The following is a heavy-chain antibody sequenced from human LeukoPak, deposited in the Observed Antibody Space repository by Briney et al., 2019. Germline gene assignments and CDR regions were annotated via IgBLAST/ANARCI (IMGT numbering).Heavy chain of an antibody. D-gene: IGHD2-2*02. CDR3: ATEEVVPAAIRDYYMDV. Sequence: KASETLSLTCTVSGGSISSGEYYWSWIRQPPGKGLEWIGYIYYSGSTYYDPSLKSRVTISRDTSKNQFSLKLSSVTAADTAVYYCATEEVVPAAIRDYYMDVWGKGTTVTVSS. V-gene: IGHV4-30-4*01. CDR2: IYYSGST. J-gene: IGHJ6*03. CDR1: GGSISSGEYY.